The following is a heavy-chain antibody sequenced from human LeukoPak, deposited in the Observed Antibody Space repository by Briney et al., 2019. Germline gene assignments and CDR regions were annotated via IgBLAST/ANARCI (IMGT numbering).Heavy chain of an antibody. CDR3: ARTYYYDSSGYAPANWFDP. CDR2: IYHSGST. Sequence: KTSETLSLTCTVSGGSISSSNWWSWVRQPPGKGLEWIGEIYHSGSTNYNPSLKSRVTISVDKSKNQFSLKLSSVTAADTAVYYCARTYYYDSSGYAPANWFDPWGQGTPVTVSS. V-gene: IGHV4-4*02. D-gene: IGHD3-22*01. J-gene: IGHJ5*02. CDR1: GGSISSSNW.